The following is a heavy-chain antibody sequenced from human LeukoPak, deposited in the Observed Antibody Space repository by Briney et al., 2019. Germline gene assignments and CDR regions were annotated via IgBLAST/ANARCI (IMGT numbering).Heavy chain of an antibody. V-gene: IGHV4-61*02. CDR3: ARGPMVVTHFDY. Sequence: PSETLSLTCTVSGGSMSSGSYYWSWIRQPAGKGLEWIGSIYISGSTNYNPSLKSRVTISVDTSKNQFSLKLSSVTAADTAVYYCARGPMVVTHFDYWGQGTLVTVSS. J-gene: IGHJ4*02. CDR2: IYISGST. D-gene: IGHD4-23*01. CDR1: GGSMSSGSYY.